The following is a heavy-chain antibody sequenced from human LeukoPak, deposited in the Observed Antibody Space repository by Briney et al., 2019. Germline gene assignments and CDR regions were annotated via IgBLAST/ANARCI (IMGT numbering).Heavy chain of an antibody. D-gene: IGHD3-3*01. CDR2: ISAYNGNT. CDR3: ARDRIQEWSDAFDI. CDR1: GYTFTSYG. V-gene: IGHV1-18*03. Sequence: ASVKVSCKASGYTFTSYGISWVRQAPGQGLEWMGWISAYNGNTNYAQKLQGRVTMTTDTSTSTAYMELRSLRSDDMAVYYCARDRIQEWSDAFDIWGQGTMVTVSS. J-gene: IGHJ3*02.